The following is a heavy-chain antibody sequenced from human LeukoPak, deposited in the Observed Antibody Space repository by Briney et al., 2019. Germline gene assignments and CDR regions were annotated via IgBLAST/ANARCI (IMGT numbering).Heavy chain of an antibody. J-gene: IGHJ4*02. Sequence: GGSLRLSCAASGFTFSSYSMNWVRQAPGKGLEWVSSISSSSSYIYYADSVKGRFTISRDNAKYSLYLQMNSLRAEDTAVYYCARDLFWTYYYDSSGSREPDYWGQGTLVTVSS. CDR1: GFTFSSYS. V-gene: IGHV3-21*01. D-gene: IGHD3-22*01. CDR3: ARDLFWTYYYDSSGSREPDY. CDR2: ISSSSSYI.